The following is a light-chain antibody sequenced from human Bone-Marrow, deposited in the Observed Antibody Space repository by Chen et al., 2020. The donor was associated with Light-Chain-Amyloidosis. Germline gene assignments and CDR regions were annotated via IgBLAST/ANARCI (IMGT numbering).Light chain of an antibody. Sequence: ALTQPASASGSPGQPLTTPCTRTSSDVGGDNHVSWYQQHPDKAPKHMIYEVTNRPSWVHDRFSGSKSDNTASLTISGLQTEDEADYFCSSYTITNPLVFGSGTRVTVL. CDR1: SSDVGGDNH. J-gene: IGLJ1*01. CDR3: SSYTITNPLV. CDR2: EVT. V-gene: IGLV2-14*01.